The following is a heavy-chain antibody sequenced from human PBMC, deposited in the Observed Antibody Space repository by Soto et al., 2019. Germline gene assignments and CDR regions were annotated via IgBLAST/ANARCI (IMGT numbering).Heavy chain of an antibody. V-gene: IGHV3-30-3*01. CDR2: ISYDGSNK. CDR1: GFTFSSYA. D-gene: IGHD6-6*01. CDR3: ARAYSGIAARRSQYYYYGMDV. J-gene: IGHJ6*02. Sequence: GGSLRLSCAASGFTFSSYAMHWVRQAPGKGLEWVAVISYDGSNKYYADSVKGRFTISRDNSKNTLYLQMNSLRAEDTAVYYCARAYSGIAARRSQYYYYGMDVWGQGTTVTVSS.